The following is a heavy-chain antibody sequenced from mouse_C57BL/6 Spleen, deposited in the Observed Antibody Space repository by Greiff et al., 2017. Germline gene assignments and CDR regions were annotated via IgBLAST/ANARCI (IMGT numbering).Heavy chain of an antibody. CDR1: GYTFTGYW. D-gene: IGHD2-4*01. V-gene: IGHV1-9*01. CDR3: ARGEGYDYDADDY. J-gene: IGHJ2*01. CDR2: ILPGSGST. Sequence: QVQLQQSGAELMKPGASVKLSCKATGYTFTGYWIEWVKQRPGHGLEWIGEILPGSGSTNYNEKFKGKATFTADTSSNTAYMQLSSLTTEDSASYYCARGEGYDYDADDYWGQGTTLTVSS.